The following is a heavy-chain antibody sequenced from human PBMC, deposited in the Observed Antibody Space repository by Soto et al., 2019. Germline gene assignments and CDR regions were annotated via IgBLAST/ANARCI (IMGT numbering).Heavy chain of an antibody. Sequence: SLRLACAASGFTFSSFGMHWVRQAPGKGVEWVAVISYDGSNKYYADTVKGLFTISRDNSKNTLYLQVNSLRAEDTAVYYCAISSGFYYYYGMDVWGQGTTVTVSS. J-gene: IGHJ6*02. CDR1: GFTFSSFG. D-gene: IGHD6-19*01. CDR2: ISYDGSNK. V-gene: IGHV3-30*03. CDR3: AISSGFYYYYGMDV.